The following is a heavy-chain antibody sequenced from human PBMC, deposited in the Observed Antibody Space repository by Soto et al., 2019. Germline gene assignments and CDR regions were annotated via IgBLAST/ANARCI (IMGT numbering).Heavy chain of an antibody. V-gene: IGHV2-70*01. CDR3: ARIKEINDYYYYGMDV. CDR2: IDWDDDK. Sequence: SGPTLVNPTQTLTLTCTFSGFSLSTSGMCVSWIRQPPGKALEWLALIDWDDDKYYSTSLKTRLTISKNTSKKKVVLTMTNMDPVDTATYYCARIKEINDYYYYGMDVWGQGTTVTVSS. J-gene: IGHJ6*02. CDR1: GFSLSTSGMC.